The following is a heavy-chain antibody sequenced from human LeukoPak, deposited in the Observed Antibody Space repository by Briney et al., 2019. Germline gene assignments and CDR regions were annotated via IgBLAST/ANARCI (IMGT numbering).Heavy chain of an antibody. CDR3: ARGYDSSGYTFDY. CDR2: INHSGST. Sequence: KPSETLSLTCAVYGGSFSGYYWSWIRQPPGKGLEWIGEINHSGSTNYNPSLKNRVTISVDTSKNQFSLKLSSVTAADTAVYYCARGYDSSGYTFDYWGQGTLVTVSS. V-gene: IGHV4-34*01. CDR1: GGSFSGYY. D-gene: IGHD3-22*01. J-gene: IGHJ4*02.